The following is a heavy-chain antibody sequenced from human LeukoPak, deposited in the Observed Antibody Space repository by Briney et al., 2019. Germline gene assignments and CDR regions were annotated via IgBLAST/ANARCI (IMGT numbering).Heavy chain of an antibody. J-gene: IGHJ4*02. D-gene: IGHD6-13*01. CDR3: AREFRYSSSWYFDY. CDR1: GFTFSSYG. V-gene: IGHV3-33*01. Sequence: GRSLRLSCAASGFTFSSYGMHWVRQAPGKGLEWVAVIWYDGSNKYYVDSVKGRFTISRDNSKNTLYLQMNSLRAEDTAVYYCAREFRYSSSWYFDYWGQGTLVTVSS. CDR2: IWYDGSNK.